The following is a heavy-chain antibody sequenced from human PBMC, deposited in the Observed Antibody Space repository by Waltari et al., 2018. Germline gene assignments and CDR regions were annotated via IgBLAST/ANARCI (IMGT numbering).Heavy chain of an antibody. CDR1: GFTFSSFW. CDR2: SSTDARDT. CDR3: ARVSRRTYRSPVPGRHYYYGMDV. Sequence: EEQLVESGGGLVQPGDSLRLSCAASGFTFSSFWMNWVRQAPGKGPLCVSRSSTDARDTTYADSVKCRFTISRDNARNTLYLQMNRLRAEDTAVYFCARVSRRTYRSPVPGRHYYYGMDVWGQGTTVTVSS. D-gene: IGHD1-1*01. V-gene: IGHV3-74*03. J-gene: IGHJ6*02.